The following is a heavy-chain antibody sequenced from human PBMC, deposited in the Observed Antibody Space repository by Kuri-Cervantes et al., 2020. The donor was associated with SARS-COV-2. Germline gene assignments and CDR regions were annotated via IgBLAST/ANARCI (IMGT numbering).Heavy chain of an antibody. Sequence: GESLKICCAASGFTFDDYAMHWVRRAPGKGLEWVSAISGSGGSTYYADSVKGRFTISRDNSKNPLYLQMNSLRAEDTAVYYCARHQIVGYEFDYWGQGTLVTSPQ. CDR2: ISGSGGST. D-gene: IGHD5-12*01. CDR3: ARHQIVGYEFDY. CDR1: GFTFDDYA. J-gene: IGHJ4*02. V-gene: IGHV3-23*01.